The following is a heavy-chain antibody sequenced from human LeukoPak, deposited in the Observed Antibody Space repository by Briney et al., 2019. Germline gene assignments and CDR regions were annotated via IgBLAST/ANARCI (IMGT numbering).Heavy chain of an antibody. V-gene: IGHV3-23*01. CDR2: ISGSGDIT. CDR3: AKNPSAVAATSFDY. CDR1: GFTFSSFP. Sequence: PGGSLRLSCAASGFTFSSFPMSWVRQGPGKGLEWVSAISGSGDITYYADSVKGRFTISRDNSKNTLYLQMNSLRAEDTAVYYCAKNPSAVAATSFDYWGQGTLVTVSS. D-gene: IGHD2-15*01. J-gene: IGHJ4*02.